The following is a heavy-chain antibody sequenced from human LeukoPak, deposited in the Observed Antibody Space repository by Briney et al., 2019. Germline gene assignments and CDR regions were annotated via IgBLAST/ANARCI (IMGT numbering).Heavy chain of an antibody. J-gene: IGHJ3*02. D-gene: IGHD6-19*01. CDR3: ASRGIAVAGNAFDI. CDR2: IYHSGST. CDR1: GGSISSSNW. Sequence: PSGTLSLTCAVSGGSISSSNWWSWVRQPPGKGLEWIGEIYHSGSTNYNPSLKSRVTISVDKSKNQFSLKLSSVTAADTAVYYCASRGIAVAGNAFDIWGQGTMVTVSS. V-gene: IGHV4-4*02.